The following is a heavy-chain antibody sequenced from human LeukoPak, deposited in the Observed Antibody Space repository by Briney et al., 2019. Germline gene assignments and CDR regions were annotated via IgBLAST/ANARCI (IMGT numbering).Heavy chain of an antibody. V-gene: IGHV3-48*02. J-gene: IGHJ4*02. D-gene: IGHD6-19*01. CDR2: ISTTGAI. CDR1: GFIFSTYS. CDR3: ARDGWYYFDY. Sequence: GGSLRLSCTASGFIFSTYSMRWGRQAPGKGLEWVSYISTTGAILYADSVKGRFTISRDNAKNSLYLQMNSLRDEDTAVYYCARDGWYYFDYWGQGTLVTVSS.